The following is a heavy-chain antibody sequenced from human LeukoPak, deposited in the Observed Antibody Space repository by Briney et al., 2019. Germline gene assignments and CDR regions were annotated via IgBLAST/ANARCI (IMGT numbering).Heavy chain of an antibody. CDR2: IYHGGST. V-gene: IGHV4-39*07. Sequence: SETLSLTCTVSGGSISSHSYYWGWIRQPPGKGLEWIGSIYHGGSTYFNPSLKSRVTISLDTSKNQFSLKLSSVTAADTAVYYCARVRDYYDSTYYYYYMDVWGKGTTVTVSS. CDR3: ARVRDYYDSTYYYYYMDV. J-gene: IGHJ6*03. CDR1: GGSISSHSYY. D-gene: IGHD3-22*01.